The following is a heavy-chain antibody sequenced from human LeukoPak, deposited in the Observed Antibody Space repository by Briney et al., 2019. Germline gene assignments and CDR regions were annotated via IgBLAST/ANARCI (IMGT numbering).Heavy chain of an antibody. CDR2: INAGNGNT. Sequence: ASVTVSCKASGYTFTSYAMHWVRQAPGQRLEWMGWINAGNGNTKYSQKFQGRVTITRDTSASTAYMELSSLRSEDTAVYYCARDGSGSSVFDYWGRGTLVTVSS. D-gene: IGHD1-26*01. CDR3: ARDGSGSSVFDY. V-gene: IGHV1-3*01. J-gene: IGHJ4*02. CDR1: GYTFTSYA.